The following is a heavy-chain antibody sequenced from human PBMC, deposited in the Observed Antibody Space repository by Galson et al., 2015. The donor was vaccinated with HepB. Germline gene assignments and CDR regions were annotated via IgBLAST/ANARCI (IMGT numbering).Heavy chain of an antibody. Sequence: QSGAEVKEPGESLKISCQDFGSNFLTYWIAWVRQMPGKGLEWMGIIYPGNSDARYSPSFQGQVTMSVNKSIRTAYLQWDSLEASDTAIYYVARGFCIAGVCFQSPFDYWGQGTLVTVSS. CDR3: ARGFCIAGVCFQSPFDY. CDR1: GSNFLTYW. J-gene: IGHJ4*02. D-gene: IGHD2-8*01. CDR2: IYPGNSDA. V-gene: IGHV5-51*01.